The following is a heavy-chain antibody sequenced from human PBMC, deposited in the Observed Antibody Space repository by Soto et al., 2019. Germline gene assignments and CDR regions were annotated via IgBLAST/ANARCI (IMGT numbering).Heavy chain of an antibody. J-gene: IGHJ5*02. CDR2: IYYSGST. CDR1: GGSISSSSYY. CDR3: ARHQSHSSSYVDP. D-gene: IGHD6-13*01. Sequence: SETLSLTCTVSGGSISSSSYYWGWIRQPPGKGLEWIGSIYYSGSTYYNPSLKSRVTISVDTSKNQFSLKLSSVTAADRAVYYCARHQSHSSSYVDPWGQGTLVNVSS. V-gene: IGHV4-39*01.